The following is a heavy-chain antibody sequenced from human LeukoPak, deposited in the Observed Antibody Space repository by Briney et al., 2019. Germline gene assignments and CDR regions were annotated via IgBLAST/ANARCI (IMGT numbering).Heavy chain of an antibody. CDR2: ISGGGSST. CDR3: AMRINNCFDY. V-gene: IGHV3-23*01. Sequence: PGGSLRLSCAASGFTFSSYAMNWVRQAPGKGVEGVSGISGGGSSTKYADSVKGRFTISRDNSEDTLNLQMNSLRDEDTAVYYCAMRINNCFDYWGQGTMVTVSS. J-gene: IGHJ4*02. D-gene: IGHD2-15*01. CDR1: GFTFSSYA.